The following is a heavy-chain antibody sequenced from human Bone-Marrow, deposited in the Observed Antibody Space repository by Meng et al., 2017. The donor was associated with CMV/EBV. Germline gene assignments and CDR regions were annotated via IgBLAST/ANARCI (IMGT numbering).Heavy chain of an antibody. D-gene: IGHD3-22*01. CDR3: ARATYYYDSTGYKITYYFDY. J-gene: IGHJ4*02. CDR2: INSDGSIT. V-gene: IGHV3-74*01. Sequence: GGSLRLSCAASGFTFSSYWMHWVRQAPGKGLVWVSRINSDGSITNYADSVKGRFTISRDNAKNTLYLQMNSLRAEDTALYYCARATYYYDSTGYKITYYFDYCGQGTLVTVSS. CDR1: GFTFSSYW.